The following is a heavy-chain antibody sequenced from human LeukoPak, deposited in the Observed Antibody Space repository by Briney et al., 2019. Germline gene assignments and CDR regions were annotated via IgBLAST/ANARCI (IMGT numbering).Heavy chain of an antibody. J-gene: IGHJ4*02. CDR1: GGSITSVNL. V-gene: IGHV4-4*02. CDR3: AGLVGRYSNGMYYYFDY. D-gene: IGHD1-26*01. CDR2: MYLSGTT. Sequence: SETLSLTCAVSGGSITSVNLWAWVRQPPGKGVEWVGEMYLSGTTTCNPSLRGRATISLDRSKNQVSLRLNSVTAADTALYYCAGLVGRYSNGMYYYFDYWGQGILVTVSS.